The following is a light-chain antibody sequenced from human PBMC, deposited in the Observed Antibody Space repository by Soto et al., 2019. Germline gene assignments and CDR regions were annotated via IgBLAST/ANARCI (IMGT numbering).Light chain of an antibody. V-gene: IGKV1-27*01. CDR2: GAS. J-gene: IGKJ1*01. CDR1: QCISNN. Sequence: EIQMTQSPSSLSASAGETVTITCGASQCISNNLAWYQQKPGKVPNLLMYGASTGASGAPARFSGSGVGTDFTLTISSLQSEDVATYYCQKYDSAPRTFGQGTKVEIK. CDR3: QKYDSAPRT.